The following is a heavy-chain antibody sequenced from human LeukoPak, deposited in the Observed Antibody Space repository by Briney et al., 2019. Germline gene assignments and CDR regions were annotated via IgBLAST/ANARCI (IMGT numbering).Heavy chain of an antibody. CDR1: GFTFSSYG. J-gene: IGHJ6*02. CDR3: ARGATEMIVVDRSTYYYYYYGMDV. D-gene: IGHD3-22*01. V-gene: IGHV3-33*01. CDR2: IWYDGSNK. Sequence: GRSLRLSCAASGFTFSSYGMHWVRQAPGKGLEWVAVIWYDGSNKYYADSVKGRFTISRDNSKNTLYLQMNSLRAEDTAVYYCARGATEMIVVDRSTYYYYYYGMDVWGQGTTVTVSS.